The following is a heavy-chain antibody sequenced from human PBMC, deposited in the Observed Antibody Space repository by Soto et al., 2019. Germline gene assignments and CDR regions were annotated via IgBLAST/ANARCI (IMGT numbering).Heavy chain of an antibody. CDR2: INHSGST. J-gene: IGHJ6*02. Sequence: ASETLSLTCAVYGGSFSGYYWSWIRQPPGKGLEWIGEINHSGSTNYNPSLKSRVTISVDTSKNQFSLKLSSVTAADTAVYYCARGSSSWYWGYYYYGMDVWGQGTT. V-gene: IGHV4-34*01. CDR3: ARGSSSWYWGYYYYGMDV. CDR1: GGSFSGYY. D-gene: IGHD6-13*01.